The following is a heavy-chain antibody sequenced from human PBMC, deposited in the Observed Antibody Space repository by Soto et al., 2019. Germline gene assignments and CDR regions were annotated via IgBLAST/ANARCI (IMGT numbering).Heavy chain of an antibody. CDR3: ARVSVFFQAEDGIRDVRSVSAFLLNRSSDL. Sequence: EKSLEWIGYIYHSGSTYFNPSLKSRVTISVDRSKNQFSLKLSSVTAADTAVYYCARVSVFFQAEDGIRDVRSVSAFLLNRSSDL. V-gene: IGHV4-30-2*01. CDR2: IYHSGST. D-gene: IGHD3-10*02. J-gene: IGHJ2*01.